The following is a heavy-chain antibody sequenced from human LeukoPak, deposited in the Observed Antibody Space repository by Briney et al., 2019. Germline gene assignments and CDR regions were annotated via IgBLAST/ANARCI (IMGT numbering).Heavy chain of an antibody. Sequence: GASVKVSCKASGYTVTSYDINWVRQATGQGLEWMGWMNPNSGNAGYAQKFQGRVTMTRNTSISTAYMELSSLRSEDTAVYYCARRRSKAPYYYYMDVWGKGTTVTVSS. V-gene: IGHV1-8*01. D-gene: IGHD6-6*01. CDR3: ARRRSKAPYYYYMDV. CDR1: GYTVTSYD. J-gene: IGHJ6*03. CDR2: MNPNSGNA.